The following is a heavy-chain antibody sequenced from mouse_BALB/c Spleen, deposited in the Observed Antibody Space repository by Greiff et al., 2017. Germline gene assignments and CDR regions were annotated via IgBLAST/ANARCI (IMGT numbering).Heavy chain of an antibody. CDR3: ARGGTRVLRIAY. Sequence: QVQLKESAAELARPGASVKMSCKASGYTFTSYTMHWVKQRPGQGLEWIGYINPSSGYTEYNQKFKDKTTLTADKSSSTAYMQLSSLTSEDSAVYYCARGGTRVLRIAYWGQGTLVTVSA. CDR1: GYTFTSYT. D-gene: IGHD1-1*01. J-gene: IGHJ3*01. CDR2: INPSSGYT. V-gene: IGHV1-4*02.